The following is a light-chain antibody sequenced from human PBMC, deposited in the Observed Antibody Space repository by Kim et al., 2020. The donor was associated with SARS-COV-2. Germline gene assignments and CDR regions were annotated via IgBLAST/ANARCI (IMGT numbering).Light chain of an antibody. V-gene: IGLV3-1*01. Sequence: SYELTQPPSVSVSPGQTASITCSGDKLGDKYACWYQPKPGQSPVLVIYQDSKRPSGIPERFSGSNSGNTATLTISGTQAMDEAVYYCQAWDSSTAVFGGGTQLTVL. CDR1: KLGDKY. J-gene: IGLJ3*02. CDR2: QDS. CDR3: QAWDSSTAV.